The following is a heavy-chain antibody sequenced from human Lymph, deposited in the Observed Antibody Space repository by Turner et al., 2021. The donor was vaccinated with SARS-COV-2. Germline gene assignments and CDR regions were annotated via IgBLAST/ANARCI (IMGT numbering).Heavy chain of an antibody. V-gene: IGHV1-69*10. J-gene: IGHJ5*02. CDR1: GGTFSSYA. CDR3: ARESPYCSSTSCYDP. Sequence: QVQLVQSGAELKKPGSSVNVSCNASGGTFSSYAITWVRQASGQGLEWMGGIIPILAIANYAQKFQGRVTITADKSTSRAYRELSSLRSEDTAVYYCARESPYCSSTSCYDPWGQGTLVTVSS. CDR2: IIPILAIA. D-gene: IGHD2-2*01.